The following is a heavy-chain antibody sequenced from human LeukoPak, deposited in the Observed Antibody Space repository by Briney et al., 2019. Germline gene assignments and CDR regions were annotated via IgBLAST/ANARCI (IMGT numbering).Heavy chain of an antibody. V-gene: IGHV3-23*01. CDR1: GITFGTYA. CDR2: ISGSGGAT. D-gene: IGHD1-26*01. Sequence: GRSLRLSCAASGITFGTYALTWVRQAPGKGLEWVSTISGSGGATYHADSVQGRFSISRDKSKNTLYLQMNSLRAEDTAIYYCAKGAGSYRKDAFDIWGQGTMVTVS. CDR3: AKGAGSYRKDAFDI. J-gene: IGHJ3*02.